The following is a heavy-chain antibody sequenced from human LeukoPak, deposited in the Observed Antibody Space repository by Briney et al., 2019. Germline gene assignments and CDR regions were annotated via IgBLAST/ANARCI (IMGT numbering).Heavy chain of an antibody. CDR3: ARDGKGLTNYFDY. Sequence: PGGSLRLSCAASGFTFSSYSMNWVRQAPGKGLEWVSSISSSSSYIYYADSVKGRFTISRDNAKNSLYLQMNSLRAEDTAVYYCARDGKGLTNYFDYWGQGTLVTVSS. CDR1: GFTFSSYS. CDR2: ISSSSSYI. V-gene: IGHV3-21*01. J-gene: IGHJ4*02. D-gene: IGHD1-1*01.